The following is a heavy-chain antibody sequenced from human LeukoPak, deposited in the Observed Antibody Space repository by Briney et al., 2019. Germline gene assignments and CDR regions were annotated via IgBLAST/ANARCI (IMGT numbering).Heavy chain of an antibody. CDR1: GGSFSTDY. J-gene: IGHJ4*02. CDR3: ARYGRVTAITPSAYYFDY. CDR2: VIHSGST. V-gene: IGHV4-34*12. Sequence: SETLSLTCAVYGGSFSTDYWSWIRQPPGKGLEWIGEVIHSGSTNYNPSLKSRVTISVDTSKNQFSLKLSSVTAADTAVYYCARYGRVTAITPSAYYFDYWGQGTLVTVSS. D-gene: IGHD2-21*02.